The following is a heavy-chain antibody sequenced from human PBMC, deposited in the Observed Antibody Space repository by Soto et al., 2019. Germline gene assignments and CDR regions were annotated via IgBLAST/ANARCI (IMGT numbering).Heavy chain of an antibody. J-gene: IGHJ4*02. V-gene: IGHV4-39*01. CDR3: ATPTRGVVASDS. D-gene: IGHD2-15*01. Sequence: QLQLQESGPGLVKPSETLSLTCTVSGGSISSSSYYWGWIRQPPGKGLEWIGSIYYSGSTYYNPSLKVRSTIPVEPSTNQFSLKLRSVTAADTAVYYCATPTRGVVASDSWGQGTLVTVSS. CDR2: IYYSGST. CDR1: GGSISSSSYY.